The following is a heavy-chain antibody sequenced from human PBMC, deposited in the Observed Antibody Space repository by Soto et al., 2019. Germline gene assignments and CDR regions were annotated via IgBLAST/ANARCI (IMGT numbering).Heavy chain of an antibody. J-gene: IGHJ4*02. CDR1: GGSISSYY. Sequence: QVQLQESGPGLVKPSETLSLTCTVSGGSISSYYWSWIRQPPGKGLEWIGYIYYSGSTNYNPSLNSRVXXSXDTXNNQFSLKLSSVTAADTAVDYCARGWGQGASYSDYWGQGTLVTVSS. CDR3: ARGWGQGASYSDY. D-gene: IGHD3-16*01. V-gene: IGHV4-59*01. CDR2: IYYSGST.